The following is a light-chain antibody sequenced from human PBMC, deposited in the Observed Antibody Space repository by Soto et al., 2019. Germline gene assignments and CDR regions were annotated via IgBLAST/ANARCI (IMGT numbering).Light chain of an antibody. V-gene: IGLV2-14*03. CDR2: DVV. J-gene: IGLJ1*01. CDR1: SSDVGGFNS. CDR3: SSYTSTMTNV. Sequence: QSVLTQPASVSGSPGQSITISCTRTSSDVGGFNSVSWYQLRPGTAPKLILYDVVDRPSGVSYRFSGSKSGNTASLTISWLQAADEADYFCSSYTSTMTNVFGSGTKVTVL.